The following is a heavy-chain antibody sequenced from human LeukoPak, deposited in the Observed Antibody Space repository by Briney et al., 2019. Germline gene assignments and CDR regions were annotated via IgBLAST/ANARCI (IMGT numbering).Heavy chain of an antibody. Sequence: ASVKVSCKASGYTFTGYYMHWVRQAPGQGLEWMGWINPNSGGTNYAQKFQGRVTMTRDTSISTAYMELSRLRSDDTAVYYCASSQAARSPSEVILHRSTFNWYFDLWGRGTLVTVSS. CDR3: ASSQAARSPSEVILHRSTFNWYFDL. CDR2: INPNSGGT. J-gene: IGHJ2*01. V-gene: IGHV1-2*02. D-gene: IGHD6-6*01. CDR1: GYTFTGYY.